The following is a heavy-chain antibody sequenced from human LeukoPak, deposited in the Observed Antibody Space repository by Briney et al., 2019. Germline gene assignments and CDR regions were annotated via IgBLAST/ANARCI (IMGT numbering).Heavy chain of an antibody. V-gene: IGHV4-34*01. CDR2: INHSGST. D-gene: IGHD3-16*01. CDR1: GGSFSGYY. Sequence: TSETLSLTCAVYGGSFSGYYWSWIRQPPGKGLEWIGEINHSGSTNYNPSLKSRVTISVDTSKNQFSLKLSSVTAADTAVYYCARVDEGGAWGRGTLVTVSS. CDR3: ARVDEGGA. J-gene: IGHJ5*02.